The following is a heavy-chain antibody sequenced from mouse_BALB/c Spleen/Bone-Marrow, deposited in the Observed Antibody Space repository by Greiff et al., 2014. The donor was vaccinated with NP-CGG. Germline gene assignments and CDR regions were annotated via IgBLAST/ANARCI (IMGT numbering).Heavy chain of an antibody. J-gene: IGHJ4*01. CDR2: IYPGDGDT. D-gene: IGHD2-4*01. V-gene: IGHV1-87*01. CDR1: GYTLTSYW. Sequence: SGAELARPGASVKLSCKASGYTLTSYWMQWVKQRPGQGLEWIGAIYPGDGDTRYTQKFKGKATLTADKSSSTAYMQLSSSASEDSAVYYCARTTMITTGGYYAMDYWGQGTSVTVSS. CDR3: ARTTMITTGGYYAMDY.